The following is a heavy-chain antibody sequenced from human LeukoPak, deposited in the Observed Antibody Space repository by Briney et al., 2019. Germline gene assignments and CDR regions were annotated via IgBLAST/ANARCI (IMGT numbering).Heavy chain of an antibody. CDR3: VRDRPNYYDSSGHYYRRDGDY. J-gene: IGHJ4*02. D-gene: IGHD3-22*01. V-gene: IGHV3-23*01. CDR1: GFTFNIYA. Sequence: GGSLRLSCAASGFTFNIYAMSWVRQTPGKGLEWVSSITSRDGTAYYTDSVKGRFTISRDNSENTLYLQMNSLRAEDTAIYYCVRDRPNYYDSSGHYYRRDGDYWGQGTLVTVSS. CDR2: ITSRDGTA.